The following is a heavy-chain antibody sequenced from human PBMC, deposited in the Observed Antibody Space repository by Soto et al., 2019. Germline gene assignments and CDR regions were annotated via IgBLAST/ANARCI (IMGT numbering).Heavy chain of an antibody. J-gene: IGHJ5*02. CDR1: GFTFSAYY. V-gene: IGHV3-11*01. CDR2: ITGSGTST. CDR3: ARKAEISVAGTWFDP. D-gene: IGHD6-19*01. Sequence: KPGGSLRLSCAASGFTFSAYYMSWIRQAPGKGLEWVSYITGSGTSTFYADSVKGRFTISRDNARNSLYLQMNSLRADDTAVYYCARKAEISVAGTWFDPWGQGTLVTVSS.